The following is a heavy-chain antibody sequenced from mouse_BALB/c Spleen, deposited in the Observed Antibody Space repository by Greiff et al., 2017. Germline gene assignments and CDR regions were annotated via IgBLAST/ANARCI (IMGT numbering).Heavy chain of an antibody. CDR3: ARSLGGFAY. V-gene: IGHV3-2*02. Sequence: EVKLMESGPGLVKPSQSLSLTCTVTGYSITSDYAWNWIRQFPGNKLEWMGYISYSGSTSYNPSLKSRISITRDTSKNQFFLQLNSVTTEDTATYYCARSLGGFAYWGQGTLVTVSA. J-gene: IGHJ3*01. D-gene: IGHD4-1*01. CDR2: ISYSGST. CDR1: GYSITSDYA.